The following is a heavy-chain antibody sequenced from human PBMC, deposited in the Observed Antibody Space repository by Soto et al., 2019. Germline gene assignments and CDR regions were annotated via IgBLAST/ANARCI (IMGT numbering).Heavy chain of an antibody. CDR1: GITFSSYS. CDR2: ISSSSSYI. D-gene: IGHD6-19*01. CDR3: ARDKIAVAGTFDY. V-gene: IGHV3-21*01. J-gene: IGHJ4*02. Sequence: GGSLRLSCAASGITFSSYSMNWVRQAPGKGLEWVSSISSSSSYIYYADSVKGRFTISRDNAKNSLYLQMNSLRAEDTAVYYCARDKIAVAGTFDYWGQGTLVTVSS.